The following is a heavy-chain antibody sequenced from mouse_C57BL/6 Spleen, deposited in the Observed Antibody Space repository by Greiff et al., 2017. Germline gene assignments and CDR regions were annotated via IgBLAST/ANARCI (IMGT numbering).Heavy chain of an antibody. J-gene: IGHJ4*01. CDR2: IWTGGGT. V-gene: IGHV2-9-1*01. CDR1: GFSLTSYA. Sequence: LVAPSQSLSITCTVSGFSLTSYAISWVRQPPGKGLEWLGVIWTGGGTNYNSALKSSLSNSKDNSTSQVFLKMNSLETDETARYYCAKNGLYGSGEYAMDYWGQGTSVTVSS. CDR3: AKNGLYGSGEYAMDY. D-gene: IGHD1-1*01.